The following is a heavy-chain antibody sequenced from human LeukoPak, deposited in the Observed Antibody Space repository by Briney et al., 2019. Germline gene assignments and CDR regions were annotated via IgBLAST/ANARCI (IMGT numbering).Heavy chain of an antibody. CDR1: GGSISSGDYY. D-gene: IGHD6-13*01. CDR2: IYYSGST. CDR3: ARAPGAAGTDWFDP. V-gene: IGHV4-30-4*01. J-gene: IGHJ5*02. Sequence: SETLSLTCTVSGGSISSGDYYWSWIRQPPGKGLEWIGYIYYSGSTYYNPSLKSRVTISVDTSKNQFSLKLSSVTAADTAVYYCARAPGAAGTDWFDPWGQGTLVTVSS.